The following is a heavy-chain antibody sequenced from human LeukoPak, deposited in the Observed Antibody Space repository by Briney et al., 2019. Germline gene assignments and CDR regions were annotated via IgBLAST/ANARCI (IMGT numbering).Heavy chain of an antibody. D-gene: IGHD3-10*01. CDR3: ASMVRGENYYYYGMDV. Sequence: GGSLRLSCAASGFTFSNFGFHLVRQAPGKGLEWLAFIRYDGSNQYYTDSVKGRFTISRDNSKNTLYLQMNSLRAEDTAVYYCASMVRGENYYYYGMDVWGQGTTVTVSS. V-gene: IGHV3-30*02. CDR2: IRYDGSNQ. CDR1: GFTFSNFG. J-gene: IGHJ6*02.